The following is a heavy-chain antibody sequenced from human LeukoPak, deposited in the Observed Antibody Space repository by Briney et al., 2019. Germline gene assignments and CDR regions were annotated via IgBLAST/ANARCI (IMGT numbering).Heavy chain of an antibody. CDR2: ISGSGGST. CDR1: GFTFSSYA. J-gene: IGHJ4*02. Sequence: PGGSLRLSCAASGFTFSSYAMSWVRQAPGKGLEWVSAISGSGGSTYYADSVKGRFTISRDNSKNTLYLQMNSLKASDTAMYYCARRQHPYSSGWYQLDYWGQGTLVTVSS. V-gene: IGHV3-23*01. D-gene: IGHD6-19*01. CDR3: ARRQHPYSSGWYQLDY.